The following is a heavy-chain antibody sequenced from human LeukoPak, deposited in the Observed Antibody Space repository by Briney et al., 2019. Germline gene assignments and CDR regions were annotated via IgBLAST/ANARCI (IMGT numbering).Heavy chain of an antibody. D-gene: IGHD3-10*01. CDR3: TRGRGGTIVRGYMDY. CDR2: MNSNSGNT. J-gene: IGHJ4*02. Sequence: GASVKVSCKASGYTFINYGIMWVRQATGQGLEWMGWMNSNSGNTGYAQKFQGRVTMTRDTSMSTAYMELSSLRFEDTAVYCCTRGRGGTIVRGYMDYWGQGTLVTVSS. V-gene: IGHV1-8*01. CDR1: GYTFINYG.